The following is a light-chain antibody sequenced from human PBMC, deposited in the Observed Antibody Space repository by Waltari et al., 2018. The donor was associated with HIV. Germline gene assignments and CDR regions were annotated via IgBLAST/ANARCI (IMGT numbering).Light chain of an antibody. CDR2: SAS. Sequence: DIQMSQSPSSLSAFVGDRVTISCRASQHITMYVNWYQQKPGKAPNLLIDSASTLQPGVPSRFSGRASGTDFTLTISSLQPEDSARYFCQQSYSIPLTFGGGTNVEIK. CDR3: QQSYSIPLT. J-gene: IGKJ4*01. CDR1: QHITMY. V-gene: IGKV1-39*01.